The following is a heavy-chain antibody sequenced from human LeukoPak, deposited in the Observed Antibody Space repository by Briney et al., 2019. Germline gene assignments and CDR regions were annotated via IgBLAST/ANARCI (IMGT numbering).Heavy chain of an antibody. V-gene: IGHV4-39*01. Sequence: AETLSLTCTVSGGSISSSSYYWGWIRQPPGNGLEGIGRIFYSGSTYYNPSLKSRVTISVDTSKKQFSLKLTSVTAADTAVYYCARLVGEYWYFDLWGRGTLVTVSS. J-gene: IGHJ2*01. D-gene: IGHD6-6*01. CDR3: ARLVGEYWYFDL. CDR2: IFYSGST. CDR1: GGSISSSSYY.